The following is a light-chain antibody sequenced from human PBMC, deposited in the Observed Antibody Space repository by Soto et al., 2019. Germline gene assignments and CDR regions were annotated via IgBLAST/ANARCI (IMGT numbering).Light chain of an antibody. CDR3: QQLKSNLIT. J-gene: IGKJ5*01. CDR2: AES. CDR1: QGISSY. Sequence: DIKFTQSPSFLSASVGDRVTITSRASQGISSYLGWYQQKTGKDNKLMIYAESTLESGVNERFSGSGYGTEFTLTIRRLQAEEVATYYCQQLKSNLITFGDGQRREI. V-gene: IGKV1-9*01.